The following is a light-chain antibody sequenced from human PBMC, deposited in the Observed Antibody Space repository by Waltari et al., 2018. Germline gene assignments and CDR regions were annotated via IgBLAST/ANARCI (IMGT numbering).Light chain of an antibody. CDR2: GAS. Sequence: EIMMTQSPVTLSVSPGERATLSCRASQSINNNLAWYQQNPGQAPRLLIYGASTRATGIPARFSCIGSGTEFTLTISSLQSEDFAVYYCQQYNSWPLTFGGGTKVEIK. V-gene: IGKV3-15*01. CDR1: QSINNN. CDR3: QQYNSWPLT. J-gene: IGKJ4*01.